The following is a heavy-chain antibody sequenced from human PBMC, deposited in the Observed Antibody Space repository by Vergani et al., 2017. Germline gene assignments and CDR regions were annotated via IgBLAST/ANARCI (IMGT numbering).Heavy chain of an antibody. D-gene: IGHD6-19*01. J-gene: IGHJ1*01. V-gene: IGHV4-39*01. CDR3: TRHGRSGWAGYFQH. CDR2: IYYTGTT. Sequence: QLQLQESGGGLVKPSETLSLTCTVSGISIGSNSYYWGWIRQPPGKGLEWIGTIYYTGTTYYNEAHKSRLTISVDTSKNQFPLNLTSVTAADTAVYYCTRHGRSGWAGYFQHWGQGTLVTASS. CDR1: GISIGSNSYY.